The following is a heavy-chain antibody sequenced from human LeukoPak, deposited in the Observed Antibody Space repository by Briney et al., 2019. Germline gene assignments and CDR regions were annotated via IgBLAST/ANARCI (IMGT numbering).Heavy chain of an antibody. CDR3: ARNDYYGSGSYDWFDP. J-gene: IGHJ5*02. CDR1: GGSISSYY. V-gene: IGHV4-4*08. CDR2: IYTSGST. Sequence: PSETLSLTCTVSGGSISSYYWSWIRQPPGKGLEWIGYIYTSGSTNYNPSLKSRVTMSVDTSKNQFSLKLSSVTAADTAVYYCARNDYYGSGSYDWFDPWGRGTLVTVSS. D-gene: IGHD3-10*01.